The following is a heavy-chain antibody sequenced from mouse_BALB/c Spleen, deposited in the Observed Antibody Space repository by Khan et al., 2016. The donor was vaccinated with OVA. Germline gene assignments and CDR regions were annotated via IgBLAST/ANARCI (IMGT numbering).Heavy chain of an antibody. CDR3: TRVAYYYDSEGFAY. CDR1: GFTFSTYG. V-gene: IGHV5-6*01. CDR2: VSTCGGYT. D-gene: IGHD1-1*01. Sequence: EVELVESGGDLVKPGGSLKLSCAASGFTFSTYGMSWVRQTPDKRLEWVATVSTCGGYTYYPDSVKGRFTISRDNAKNTLYLQMSGLKSEDTDMFDCTRVAYYYDSEGFAYWGQGTLVTVSA. J-gene: IGHJ3*01.